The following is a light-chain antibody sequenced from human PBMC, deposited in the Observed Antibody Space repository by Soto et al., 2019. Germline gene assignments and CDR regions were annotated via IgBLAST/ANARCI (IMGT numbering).Light chain of an antibody. CDR2: AAS. CDR1: QSVSSSY. J-gene: IGKJ3*01. V-gene: IGKV3-20*01. CDR3: QQYGSSFT. Sequence: EIVLTQSPGTLSLSPGERATLSCRASQSVSSSYLAWYRQKPGQAPRLLIYAASSRATGTPDRFSGSGSGTDFTLTISRLEPDDFALYYCQQYGSSFTFGPGTRVDIK.